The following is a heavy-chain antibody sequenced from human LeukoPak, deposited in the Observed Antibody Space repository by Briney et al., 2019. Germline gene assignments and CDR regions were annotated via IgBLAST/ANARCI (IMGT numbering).Heavy chain of an antibody. CDR1: GYTFTGYY. V-gene: IGHV1-2*02. CDR3: ARASGSYWWFDS. J-gene: IGHJ5*01. Sequence: ASAKVSCKASGYTFTGYYLHWVRQAPGQGLEWMGCVNPNSGDTNYAQKSQGSVTMTRDASISTDYMELSRLRSDDTAVYYCARASGSYWWFDSWGQGTLVTVSS. D-gene: IGHD1-26*01. CDR2: VNPNSGDT.